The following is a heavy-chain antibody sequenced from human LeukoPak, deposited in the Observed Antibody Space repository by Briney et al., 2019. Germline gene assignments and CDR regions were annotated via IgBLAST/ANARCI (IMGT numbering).Heavy chain of an antibody. J-gene: IGHJ4*02. CDR3: ARGPYYYGSGVDY. D-gene: IGHD3-10*01. V-gene: IGHV4-34*01. Sequence: SETLSLTCAVYGGSFSGYYWSWIRQPPGKGLEWIGEINHSGSTNYNTSLKSRVTISVDTSKNQFSLKLSSVTAADTAVYYCARGPYYYGSGVDYWGQGTLVTVSS. CDR1: GGSFSGYY. CDR2: INHSGST.